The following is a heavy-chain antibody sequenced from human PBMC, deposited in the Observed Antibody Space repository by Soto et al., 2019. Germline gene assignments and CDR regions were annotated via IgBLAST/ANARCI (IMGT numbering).Heavy chain of an antibody. CDR2: INPISGGT. D-gene: IGHD3-9*01. V-gene: IGHV1-2*02. CDR3: ARRGALRYFAHDPYYFDF. Sequence: GASVKVSCKASGYTFTGHYMHWVRQAPGQGLEWMGWINPISGGTNYAQNFQGKVTMTRDTSTSTAYLELSKLRSDDTAVYYCARRGALRYFAHDPYYFDFWGQGTLVTVSS. CDR1: GYTFTGHY. J-gene: IGHJ4*02.